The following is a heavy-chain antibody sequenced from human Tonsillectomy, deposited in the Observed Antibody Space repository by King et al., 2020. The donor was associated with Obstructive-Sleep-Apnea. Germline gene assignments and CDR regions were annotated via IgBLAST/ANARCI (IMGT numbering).Heavy chain of an antibody. CDR3: GSFLKFPGSFDH. D-gene: IGHD2/OR15-2a*01. CDR2: ISSTGSNT. J-gene: IGHJ4*02. V-gene: IGHV3-64D*06. Sequence: VLLVESGGGLVQPGGSRRLSCSASGFNFSNYAMHWVRQAQGNGLEYVSAISSTGSNTYYADSVKGRFLISRDNSKNTLYLEMTGLRAEDTAVYYCGSFLKFPGSFDHWGRGPLVTVSS. CDR1: GFNFSNYA.